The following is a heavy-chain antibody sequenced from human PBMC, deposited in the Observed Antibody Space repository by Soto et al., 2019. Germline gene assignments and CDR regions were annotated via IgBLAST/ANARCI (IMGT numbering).Heavy chain of an antibody. CDR3: ATVVGARYWFGP. D-gene: IGHD1-26*01. J-gene: IGHJ5*02. CDR1: GFTFSSYW. CDR2: IKQHGSEK. Sequence: EVQLVESGGGLVQPGGSLRLSCAASGFTFSSYWMSWVRQAPGKGLEWVAHIKQHGSEKYYVDSVKGRFTISRDNAKSSVSVEGSSLGAEDAAVYYCATVVGARYWFGPWGQGTLVTVSS. V-gene: IGHV3-7*04.